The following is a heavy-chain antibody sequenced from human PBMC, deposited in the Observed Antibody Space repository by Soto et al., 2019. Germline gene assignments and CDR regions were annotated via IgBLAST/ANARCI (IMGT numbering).Heavy chain of an antibody. D-gene: IGHD1-7*01. J-gene: IGHJ4*02. CDR3: AKDRRAGGNYGFYSDF. CDR1: GFTLSSYG. CDR2: SSATGAGT. Sequence: PGGSLRLSCAASGFTLSSYGMTWVRQAPGKGLEWVSFSSATGAGTYYADSVKGRLTISRDNSKNTLYLQMTSLRADDTAVYYCAKDRRAGGNYGFYSDFWGQGALVTVSS. V-gene: IGHV3-23*01.